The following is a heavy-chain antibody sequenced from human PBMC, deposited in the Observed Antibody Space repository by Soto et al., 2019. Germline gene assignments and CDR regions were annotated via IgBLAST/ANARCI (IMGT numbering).Heavy chain of an antibody. D-gene: IGHD3-10*01. CDR3: ARGNRRIMVRGPYYDMDV. CDR1: GFTFSRHS. CDR2: IETSSSAT. J-gene: IGHJ6*03. V-gene: IGHV3-48*01. Sequence: EVHLVESGGGLVQAGGSLRLSCAASGFTFSRHSMIWVRQAPGKGLEWVALIETSSSATYYADSVKGRFSISRDNAKKSLYLQMTSLRAEDAAVYYCARGNRRIMVRGPYYDMDVWGKGTTVTVSS.